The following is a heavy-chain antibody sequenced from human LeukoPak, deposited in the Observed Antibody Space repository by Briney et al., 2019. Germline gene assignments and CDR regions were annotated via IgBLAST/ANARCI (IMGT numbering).Heavy chain of an antibody. V-gene: IGHV3-64*01. CDR1: GFTFSNYA. CDR3: AKDEAGYSSG. CDR2: ISSNGGST. Sequence: GGSLRLSCAASGFTFSNYAMHWVRQAPGKGLEYVATISSNGGSTYFANAVQGRFIISRDNSKNMVHLQMGSLRVEDTAVYYCAKDEAGYSSGWGQGTLVTVSS. D-gene: IGHD6-19*01. J-gene: IGHJ4*02.